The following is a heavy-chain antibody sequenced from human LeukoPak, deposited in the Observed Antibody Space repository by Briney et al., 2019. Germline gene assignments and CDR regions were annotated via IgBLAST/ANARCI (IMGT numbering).Heavy chain of an antibody. CDR3: ARGRGHYDFWSGYGYYFDY. D-gene: IGHD3-3*01. V-gene: IGHV4-34*01. CDR1: GGSFSGYY. J-gene: IGHJ4*02. CDR2: INHSGST. Sequence: SETLPLTCAVYGGSFSGYYWSWIRQPPGKGLEWIGEINHSGSTNYNPSLKSRVTISVDTSKNQFSLKLSSVTAADTAVYYCARGRGHYDFWSGYGYYFDYWGQGTLVTVSS.